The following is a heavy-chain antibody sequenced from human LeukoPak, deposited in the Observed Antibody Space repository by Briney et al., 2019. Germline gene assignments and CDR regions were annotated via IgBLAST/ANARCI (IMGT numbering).Heavy chain of an antibody. CDR1: GFTFSSYS. CDR3: ARGAGYSYPYYFDY. J-gene: IGHJ4*02. V-gene: IGHV3-21*04. Sequence: GGSLRLSCAASGFTFSSYSMNWVRQAPGKGLEWVSSISSSSSYIYYADSVKGRFTISRDNSKNTLYLQMNSLRAEDTAVYYCARGAGYSYPYYFDYWGQGTLVTVSS. CDR2: ISSSSSYI. D-gene: IGHD5-24*01.